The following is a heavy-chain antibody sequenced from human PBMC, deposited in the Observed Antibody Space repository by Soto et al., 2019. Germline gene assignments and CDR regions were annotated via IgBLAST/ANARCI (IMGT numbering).Heavy chain of an antibody. D-gene: IGHD3-22*01. V-gene: IGHV3-23*01. Sequence: PGGSLRLSCAASGFTFSSYAMSWVRQAPGKGLEWVSAISGSGGSTYYADSVKGRFTISRDNSKNTLYLQMNSLRAEDTAVYYCAKDHRGYSSSWPEKDLKYYYDSSGYYYFDYWGQGTLVTVSS. CDR3: AKDHRGYSSSWPEKDLKYYYDSSGYYYFDY. CDR1: GFTFSSYA. CDR2: ISGSGGST. J-gene: IGHJ4*02.